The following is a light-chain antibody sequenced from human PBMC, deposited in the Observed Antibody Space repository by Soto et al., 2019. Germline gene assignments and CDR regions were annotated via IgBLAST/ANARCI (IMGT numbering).Light chain of an antibody. Sequence: EVVLTQSPGTLSLSPGETATLSCRTSQSVYNNYLAWYQHKPGQAPRLLIHGASSRATDVPDRFSASGSGTDFTHTIRRLEPEDFAVYYCQQFTFSMWTFGQGTRVEV. J-gene: IGKJ1*01. CDR2: GAS. CDR1: QSVYNNY. V-gene: IGKV3-20*01. CDR3: QQFTFSMWT.